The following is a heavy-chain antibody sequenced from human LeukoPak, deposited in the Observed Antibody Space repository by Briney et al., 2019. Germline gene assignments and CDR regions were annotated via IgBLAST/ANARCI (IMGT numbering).Heavy chain of an antibody. Sequence: PSQTLSLTCIVSGGSIRSGGYYWSWVRQHPGTGLEWIGYIYYSGSTYYNPSLKSRVTISVDTSKNQFALKLTSVSAADTAVYYCSSRTGYYYNAFDVWGQGTMVTVSS. CDR2: IYYSGST. J-gene: IGHJ3*01. V-gene: IGHV4-31*03. D-gene: IGHD3-22*01. CDR3: SSRTGYYYNAFDV. CDR1: GGSIRSGGYY.